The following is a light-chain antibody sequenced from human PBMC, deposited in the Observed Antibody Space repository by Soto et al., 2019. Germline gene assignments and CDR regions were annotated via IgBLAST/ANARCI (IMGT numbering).Light chain of an antibody. V-gene: IGKV1-39*01. Sequence: IQMTQAPSSLSASIGDRVTITCRASQSISSYLNWYQQKPGKAPKLLIYAASTLQSGVPSRFSGSGSGTDFTLTISCLQSEDFATYYCQRYYSYPRTFGQGTKVDIK. CDR3: QRYYSYPRT. CDR2: AAS. J-gene: IGKJ1*01. CDR1: QSISSY.